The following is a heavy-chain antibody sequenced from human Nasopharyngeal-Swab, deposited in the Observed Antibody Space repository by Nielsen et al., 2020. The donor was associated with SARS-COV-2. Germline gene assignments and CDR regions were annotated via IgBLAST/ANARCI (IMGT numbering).Heavy chain of an antibody. D-gene: IGHD3-3*01. V-gene: IGHV7-4-1*02. CDR3: ARAITIFGAPGAFDI. Sequence: WVRQAPGQGLEWMGWINTNTGNTTYAQGFTGRFVFSLDTSVSTAYLQISSLKAEDTAVYYCARAITIFGAPGAFDIWGQGTMVTVSS. J-gene: IGHJ3*02. CDR2: INTNTGNT.